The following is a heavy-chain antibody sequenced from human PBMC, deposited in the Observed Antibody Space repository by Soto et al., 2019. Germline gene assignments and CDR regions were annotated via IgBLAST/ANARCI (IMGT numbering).Heavy chain of an antibody. D-gene: IGHD3-10*01. CDR3: ARVGGFGATTIDY. Sequence: QVQLQESGPGLVKPSQTLSLTCTVSGGSISSGDYYWSWIRQPPGKGLEWIGYIYYGGSTYYNPSLKVRVTXSXDXXQNQFPLKLSSVTAADTAVYYCARVGGFGATTIDYWGQGTLVTVSS. CDR2: IYYGGST. J-gene: IGHJ4*02. V-gene: IGHV4-30-4*01. CDR1: GGSISSGDYY.